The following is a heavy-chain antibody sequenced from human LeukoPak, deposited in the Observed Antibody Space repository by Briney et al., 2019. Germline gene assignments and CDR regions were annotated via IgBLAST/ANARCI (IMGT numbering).Heavy chain of an antibody. CDR3: ARMSVVGASYYYYGMDV. CDR2: ISAYNGNT. CDR1: GYTFTSYG. D-gene: IGHD1-26*01. V-gene: IGHV1-18*01. Sequence: ASVKVSCKASGYTFTSYGIRWVRQAPGQGLEWMGWISAYNGNTNYAQKLQGRVTMTTDTSTSTAYMELRSLRSDDTAVYYCARMSVVGASYYYYGMDVWGQGTTVTVSS. J-gene: IGHJ6*02.